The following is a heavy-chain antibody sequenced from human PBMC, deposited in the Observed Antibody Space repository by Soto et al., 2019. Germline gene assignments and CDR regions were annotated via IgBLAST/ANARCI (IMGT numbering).Heavy chain of an antibody. J-gene: IGHJ6*02. D-gene: IGHD3-10*01. V-gene: IGHV1-46*01. CDR3: ARATSAGSGRRLDV. Sequence: QVQLVQSGAEVKMPGASVKASCKTSGYTFSTYYIHWVRQAPGQGLEWMGMINPSGGSTTHAQMFQGRVTMTRDTSTSTIYMDLSSLRSEDTAVYYCARATSAGSGRRLDVWGQGTTVTVSS. CDR2: INPSGGST. CDR1: GYTFSTYY.